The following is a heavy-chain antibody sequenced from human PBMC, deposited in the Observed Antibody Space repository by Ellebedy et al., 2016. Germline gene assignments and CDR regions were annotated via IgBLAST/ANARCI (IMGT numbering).Heavy chain of an antibody. D-gene: IGHD3-22*01. Sequence: SETLSLTCTVSGDSITSYHWSWIRQSPEKGLEYIGYIYYSGTANYNPSLKSRVTMSVDTSKNQFSLKLNSLTAADTAVYSCVRDRSGGYNWFDPWGQGILVIVSS. CDR1: GDSITSYH. CDR3: VRDRSGGYNWFDP. J-gene: IGHJ5*02. V-gene: IGHV4-59*01. CDR2: IYYSGTA.